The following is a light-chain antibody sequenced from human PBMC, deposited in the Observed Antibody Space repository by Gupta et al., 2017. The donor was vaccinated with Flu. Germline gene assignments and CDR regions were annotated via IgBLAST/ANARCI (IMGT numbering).Light chain of an antibody. V-gene: IGKV3-11*01. CDR2: DAS. CDR1: QSVSSY. CDR3: QQRSNSYS. J-gene: IGKJ2*03. Sequence: MVLTQSPATLSLSPGERATLSCRASQSVSSYLAWYQQNPGQAPRLLIYDASNRATGIPARFSGSGSGTDFTLTISSLEPEDFAVYYCQQRSNSYSFGQGTKLEIK.